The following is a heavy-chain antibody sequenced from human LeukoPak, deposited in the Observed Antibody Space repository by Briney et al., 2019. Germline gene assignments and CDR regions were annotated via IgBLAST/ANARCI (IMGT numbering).Heavy chain of an antibody. V-gene: IGHV3-33*08. J-gene: IGHJ4*02. CDR1: GFTFSGSA. Sequence: GGSLRLSCAASGFTFSGSAMHWVRQAPGKGLEWVAFIWFDGSNKYYADSVKGRFTTSRDNSKTTLYLQMNSLRAEDTAVCYCARERYDSSGYSSDYWGQGTLVTVSS. CDR2: IWFDGSNK. CDR3: ARERYDSSGYSSDY. D-gene: IGHD3-22*01.